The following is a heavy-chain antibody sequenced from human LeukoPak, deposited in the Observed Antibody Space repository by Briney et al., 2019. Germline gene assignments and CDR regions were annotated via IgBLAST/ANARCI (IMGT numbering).Heavy chain of an antibody. D-gene: IGHD4/OR15-4a*01. Sequence: SGGSLRLACLASGFIVNNDYMSWVRHAPGKGLEWVSVLHTNYNTYYADSVKGRFTISRDNSKNTLYLQMNGLRVEDTAVYYCARDRSYGGLNGFDYWGQGTLVTVSS. V-gene: IGHV3-53*01. CDR3: ARDRSYGGLNGFDY. J-gene: IGHJ4*02. CDR2: LHTNYNT. CDR1: GFIVNNDY.